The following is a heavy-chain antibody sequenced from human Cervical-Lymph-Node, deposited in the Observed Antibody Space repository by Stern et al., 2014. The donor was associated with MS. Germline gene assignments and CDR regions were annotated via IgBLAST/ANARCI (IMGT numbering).Heavy chain of an antibody. CDR1: GGSVNSDLYY. D-gene: IGHD1-1*01. CDR3: ASGTTGTSAFDI. Sequence: QVQLQESGPGLVKPSETLSLTCTVSGGSVNSDLYYWSWIRQPPGKGLEWIGYIYYSGSTDYIPALKSRITMSIDTSKNHFSLKMTSVTVADTAVYYCASGTTGTSAFDIWGQGTMVTVSS. CDR2: IYYSGST. J-gene: IGHJ3*02. V-gene: IGHV4-61*03.